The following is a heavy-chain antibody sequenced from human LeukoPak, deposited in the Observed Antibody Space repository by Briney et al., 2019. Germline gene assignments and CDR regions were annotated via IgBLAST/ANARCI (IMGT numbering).Heavy chain of an antibody. V-gene: IGHV3-21*01. CDR1: GFTFSSYT. CDR3: AREGGQLAFDI. CDR2: ISSSSSYI. D-gene: IGHD1-1*01. Sequence: KPGGSLRLSCAASGFTFSSYTMNWVRQAPAKGLEWVSSISSSSSYIYYADSVKGRFTISRDNAKNSLYLQMNSLRAEDTAVYYCAREGGQLAFDIWGQGTMVTVSS. J-gene: IGHJ3*02.